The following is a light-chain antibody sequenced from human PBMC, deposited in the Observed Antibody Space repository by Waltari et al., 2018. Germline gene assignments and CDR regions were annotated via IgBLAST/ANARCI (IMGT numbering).Light chain of an antibody. Sequence: QSVLTQSPSMSETPGQRVIISCSGSSSNLGNNYVYWYQHFPGMAPKLVMFKNSQRPSGVPDRFSGSSYGTSASLAISGLRSEDEADYYCATWDDSLSGVVFGGGTRLTVL. J-gene: IGLJ2*01. CDR1: SSNLGNNY. CDR2: KNS. CDR3: ATWDDSLSGVV. V-gene: IGLV1-47*01.